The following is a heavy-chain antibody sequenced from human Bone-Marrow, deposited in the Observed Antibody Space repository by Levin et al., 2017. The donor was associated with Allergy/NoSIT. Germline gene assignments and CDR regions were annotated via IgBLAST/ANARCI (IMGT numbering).Heavy chain of an antibody. V-gene: IGHV4-38-2*01. CDR3: TRGDAAYFDY. Sequence: SQTLSLTCAVSGFSINSGYHWGWIRQTPGKGLEWIGNIVHSGSTFYNPSLESRPTISFDTSKNHFSLRLSSVTAADTAVYFCTRGDAAYFDYWGQGALVTVSS. CDR2: IVHSGST. D-gene: IGHD3-16*01. J-gene: IGHJ4*02. CDR1: GFSINSGYH.